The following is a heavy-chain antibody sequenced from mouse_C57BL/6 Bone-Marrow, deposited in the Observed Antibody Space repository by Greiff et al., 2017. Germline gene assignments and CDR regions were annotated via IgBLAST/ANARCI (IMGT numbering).Heavy chain of an antibody. D-gene: IGHD3-2*02. CDR1: GFTFSDYG. CDR3: ARATQAYYYAMDY. V-gene: IGHV5-17*01. J-gene: IGHJ4*01. Sequence: EVKVVESGGGLVKPGGSLKLSCAASGFTFSDYGMHWVSQAQEKGLEWVAYISIGSSNIYYAETVKGRFTITRDNAKNTLFLRMTSLRSEDTAMYYCARATQAYYYAMDYWGQGTSVTVSA. CDR2: ISIGSSNI.